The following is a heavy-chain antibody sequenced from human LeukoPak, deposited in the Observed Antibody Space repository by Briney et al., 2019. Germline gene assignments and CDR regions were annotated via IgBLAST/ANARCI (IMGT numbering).Heavy chain of an antibody. D-gene: IGHD1-1*01. CDR1: GYTFTSYD. Sequence: GASVKVSCKASGYTFTSYDINWVRQATGQGLEWMGWMNPNSGNAGYAQKFQGRVTMTRNTSISTAYMELSSLRSEDTAVYYCARGVQGPLGDWFDPWGQGTLVTVSS. CDR3: ARGVQGPLGDWFDP. V-gene: IGHV1-8*01. CDR2: MNPNSGNA. J-gene: IGHJ5*02.